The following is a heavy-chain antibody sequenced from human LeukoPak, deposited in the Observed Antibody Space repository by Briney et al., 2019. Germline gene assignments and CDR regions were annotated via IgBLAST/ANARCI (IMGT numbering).Heavy chain of an antibody. D-gene: IGHD1-1*01. CDR2: IYYSGST. Sequence: SETLSLTCSVSGGSISSSSYYWGWLRQPPGKGLEWIGSIYYSGSTYYNPSLKSRVTISVDTSKNQFSLKLSSVTAADTAVYFCAPYNYNWFDPWGQGTLVTVSS. V-gene: IGHV4-39*01. CDR3: APYNYNWFDP. CDR1: GGSISSSSYY. J-gene: IGHJ5*02.